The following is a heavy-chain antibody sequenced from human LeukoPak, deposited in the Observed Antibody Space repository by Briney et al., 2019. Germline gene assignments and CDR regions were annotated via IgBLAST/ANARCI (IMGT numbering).Heavy chain of an antibody. V-gene: IGHV3-23*01. CDR2: ISGSGGST. D-gene: IGHD4-17*01. CDR3: AKVLDDYGDFGPINPSDY. J-gene: IGHJ4*02. CDR1: GFTFSSYA. Sequence: GGSLRLSCAASGFTFSSYAMSWVRQAPGKGLEWVGAISGSGGSTYYADFVKGRFTISRDNSKNTLYLQVNSLRAEDTGVYYCAKVLDDYGDFGPINPSDYWGQGTLVTVSS.